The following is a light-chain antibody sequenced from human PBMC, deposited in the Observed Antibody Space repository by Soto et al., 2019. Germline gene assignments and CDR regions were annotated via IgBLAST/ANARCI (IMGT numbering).Light chain of an antibody. CDR1: QSVSSSY. J-gene: IGKJ4*01. CDR2: GAS. V-gene: IGKV3-20*01. Sequence: EIVLTQSPGTLSLSPGEIATLSCSASQSVSSSYLAWYQQKPGQAPSLLIYGASSRATGIPDRFSGSGSGTDFTLTISRLEPEDFAVYYCQQYGSSPLTFGGGTKVDIK. CDR3: QQYGSSPLT.